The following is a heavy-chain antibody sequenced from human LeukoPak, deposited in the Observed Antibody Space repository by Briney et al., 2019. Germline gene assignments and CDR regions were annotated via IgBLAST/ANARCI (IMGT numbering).Heavy chain of an antibody. Sequence: GGSLRLSCAASRFTFSSYAMHWVRQAPGKGLEGVAVISYDGSNKYYADSVKGRFTISRDNSKNTLYLQMNRQRAEDTAVYYCARTAAGTPTAFDIWGQGTMVTVSS. CDR2: ISYDGSNK. J-gene: IGHJ3*02. V-gene: IGHV3-30-3*01. D-gene: IGHD6-13*01. CDR3: ARTAAGTPTAFDI. CDR1: RFTFSSYA.